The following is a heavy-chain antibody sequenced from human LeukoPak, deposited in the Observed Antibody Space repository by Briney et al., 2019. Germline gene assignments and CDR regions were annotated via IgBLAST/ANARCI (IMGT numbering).Heavy chain of an antibody. D-gene: IGHD4-23*01. CDR1: TFXXYA. V-gene: IGHV1-69*01. CDR3: ARDWRAYYGGNPDAFDI. J-gene: IGHJ3*02. CDR2: IIPIFGTA. Sequence: TFXXYAXXXXRQAPGQGLXXXXXIIPIFGTANYAQKFQGRVTITADESTSTAYMELSSLRSEDTAVYYCARDWRAYYGGNPDAFDIWGQGTMVTVSS.